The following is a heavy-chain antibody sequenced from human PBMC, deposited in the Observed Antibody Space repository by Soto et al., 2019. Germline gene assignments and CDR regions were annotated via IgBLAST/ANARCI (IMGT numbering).Heavy chain of an antibody. CDR1: GGSISSGGYY. V-gene: IGHV4-31*03. D-gene: IGHD6-13*01. CDR2: IYYSGST. CDR3: ARTGGYSSSHQTNYYYYGMDV. J-gene: IGHJ6*02. Sequence: SETLSLTCTVSGGSISSGGYYWSWIRQHPGKGLEWIGYIYYSGSTYYNPSLKSRVTISVDTSKNQFSLKLSSVTAADTAVYYCARTGGYSSSHQTNYYYYGMDVWGQGTTVT.